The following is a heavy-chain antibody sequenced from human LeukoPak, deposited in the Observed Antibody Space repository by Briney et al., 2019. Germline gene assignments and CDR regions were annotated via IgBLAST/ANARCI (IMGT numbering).Heavy chain of an antibody. CDR3: ARDHSSGWYSDYFDY. D-gene: IGHD6-19*01. J-gene: IGHJ4*02. Sequence: GGSLRLSCAASGFTVSSNYMSWVRQAPGKGLEWVSVIYSGGRTYYADSVKGRFTISRDNSKNTLYLQMNSLRAEDTAVYYCARDHSSGWYSDYFDYWGQGTLVTVSS. V-gene: IGHV3-53*01. CDR1: GFTVSSNY. CDR2: IYSGGRT.